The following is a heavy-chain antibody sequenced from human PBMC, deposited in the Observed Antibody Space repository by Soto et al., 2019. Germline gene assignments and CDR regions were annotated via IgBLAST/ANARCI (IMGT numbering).Heavy chain of an antibody. V-gene: IGHV4-61*01. D-gene: IGHD4-17*01. CDR2: IYYSGST. Sequence: PSETLSLTCTVSGGSVSSGSYYWSWIRQPPGKGLEWIGYIYYSGSTNYNPSLKSRVTISVDTSKNQFSLKLSSVTAADTAVYYCARDKGTYGDYWGRNYYYGMDVWGQGTTVTVSS. CDR1: GGSVSSGSYY. J-gene: IGHJ6*02. CDR3: ARDKGTYGDYWGRNYYYGMDV.